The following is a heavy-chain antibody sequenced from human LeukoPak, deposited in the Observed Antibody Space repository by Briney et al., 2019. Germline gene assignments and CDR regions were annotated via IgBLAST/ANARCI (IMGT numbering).Heavy chain of an antibody. Sequence: SETLSLTCTVSGYSISSGYYWGWIRQPPGKGLEWIGSIYHSGSTYYNPSLKSRVTISVDTSKNQFSLKLSSVTAADTAVYYCARDGIAAVGASEDAFDIWGQGTMVTVSS. CDR3: ARDGIAAVGASEDAFDI. V-gene: IGHV4-38-2*02. J-gene: IGHJ3*02. D-gene: IGHD6-13*01. CDR2: IYHSGST. CDR1: GYSISSGYY.